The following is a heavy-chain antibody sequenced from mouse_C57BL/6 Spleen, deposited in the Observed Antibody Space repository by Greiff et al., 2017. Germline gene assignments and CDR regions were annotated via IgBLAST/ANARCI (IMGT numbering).Heavy chain of an antibody. CDR2: IWSDGST. J-gene: IGHJ4*01. D-gene: IGHD2-4*01. CDR1: GFSLTSYG. Sequence: VKLVESGPGLVAPSQSLSITCTVSGFSLTSYGVHWVRQPPGKGLEWLVVIWSDGSTTYNSALKSRLSISKDNSKSQVFLKMNSLQTDDTAMYYCARSYYDYDYAMDYWGQGTSVTVSS. V-gene: IGHV2-6*03. CDR3: ARSYYDYDYAMDY.